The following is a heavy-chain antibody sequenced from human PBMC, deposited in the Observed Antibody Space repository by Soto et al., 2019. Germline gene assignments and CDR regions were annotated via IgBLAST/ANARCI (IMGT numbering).Heavy chain of an antibody. V-gene: IGHV3-30*18. J-gene: IGHJ4*02. D-gene: IGHD1-1*01. CDR1: GFTFSHYG. CDR2: ISYDGNVA. CDR3: AKEGPITNWYFDY. Sequence: QVQLVESGGGVVQPGRSLRLSCAASGFTFSHYGMHWVRQAPGKGLEWVLVISYDGNVAYYADSVKGRFTISRDNSKNTLYLQMNSLRTEDTAMYYCAKEGPITNWYFDYWGQGTLVTVSS.